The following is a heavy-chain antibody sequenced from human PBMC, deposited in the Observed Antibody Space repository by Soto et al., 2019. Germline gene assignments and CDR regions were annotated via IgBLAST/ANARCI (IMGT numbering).Heavy chain of an antibody. CDR3: AKAPQSAVSFNGFDP. V-gene: IGHV3-23*04. D-gene: IGHD2-15*01. CDR1: GFTFGSFA. CDR2: ISGGGSGT. Sequence: EMQLAESGGGLVQPGGSLRLSCAASGFTFGSFAMSWVRQAPGKGLEWVAAISGGGSGTYYADSVKGRFTIYRDNSKKSLLLQMLSLRVEATDIYSRAKAPQSAVSFNGFDPWGQGTLVTVSS. J-gene: IGHJ5*02.